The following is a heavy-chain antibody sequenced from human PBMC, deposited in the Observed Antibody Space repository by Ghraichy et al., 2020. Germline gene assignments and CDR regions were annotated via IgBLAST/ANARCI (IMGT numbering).Heavy chain of an antibody. D-gene: IGHD6-6*01. CDR2: ISRSSSHI. J-gene: IGHJ3*02. CDR3: ARSVASLLRDDAFDI. Sequence: GGSLRLSCAASGFTFSSFDMNWVRQAPGMGLEWVSYISRSSSHIYYADSVKGRFTISRDNAENSLWLQLNSLRAEDTAVYYCARSVASLLRDDAFDIWGQGTLVTVSS. CDR1: GFTFSSFD. V-gene: IGHV3-21*01.